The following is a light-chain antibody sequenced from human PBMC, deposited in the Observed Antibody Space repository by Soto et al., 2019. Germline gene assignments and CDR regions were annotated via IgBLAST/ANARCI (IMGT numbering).Light chain of an antibody. J-gene: IGKJ2*01. CDR1: QNSSDY. CDR3: QQTYTSPYT. Sequence: DTQMTQSPSSLSASVGDRVTLTCRASQNSSDYLNWYLQKPGKAPKLLIYAASTLQSGVPSGFRGSGSGTDFSLTISSLQPEDFATYYCQQTYTSPYTFGHGTKVDIK. V-gene: IGKV1-39*01. CDR2: AAS.